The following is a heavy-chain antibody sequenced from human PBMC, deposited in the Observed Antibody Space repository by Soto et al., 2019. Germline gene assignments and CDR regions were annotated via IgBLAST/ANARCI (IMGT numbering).Heavy chain of an antibody. Sequence: ASVKVSCKASGYTFTGYYMHWVRQAPGQGLEWMGWINPNSGGTNYAQKFQGRVTMTRDTSISAAYMELSRLRSDDTAVYYCASSVLLWFGETNYYYYAMDVWGQGXTVTVSS. J-gene: IGHJ6*02. CDR3: ASSVLLWFGETNYYYYAMDV. CDR1: GYTFTGYY. CDR2: INPNSGGT. D-gene: IGHD3-10*01. V-gene: IGHV1-2*02.